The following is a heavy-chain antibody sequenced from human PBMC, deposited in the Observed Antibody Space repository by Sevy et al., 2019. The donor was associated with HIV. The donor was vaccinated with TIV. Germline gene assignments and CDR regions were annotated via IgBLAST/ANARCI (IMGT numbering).Heavy chain of an antibody. D-gene: IGHD6-13*01. CDR1: GFTFSSYA. CDR3: AGYNFDY. J-gene: IGHJ4*02. Sequence: GGSLRLSCAASGFTFSSYAMHWVRQAPGKGLEWVAVISYDGSNKYYADSVKGRFTISRDNSKNTLYLQMNSLRAEDTAVYYCAGYNFDYWGQGTLVTVSS. V-gene: IGHV3-30*04. CDR2: ISYDGSNK.